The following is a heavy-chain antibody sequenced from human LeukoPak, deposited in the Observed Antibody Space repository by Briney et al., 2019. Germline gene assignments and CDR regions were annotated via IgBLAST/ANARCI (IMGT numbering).Heavy chain of an antibody. D-gene: IGHD4-17*01. CDR2: INPNSGGT. V-gene: IGHV1-2*02. CDR1: GYTFTVYY. Sequence: ASVKVSCKASGYTFTVYYMHWVRQAPGQGLEWMGWINPNSGGTNYAQKFQGRVTMTRDTSISTAYMELSRLRSDDTAVYYCARDTGGDYVRDWFDPWGQGTLVTVSS. J-gene: IGHJ5*02. CDR3: ARDTGGDYVRDWFDP.